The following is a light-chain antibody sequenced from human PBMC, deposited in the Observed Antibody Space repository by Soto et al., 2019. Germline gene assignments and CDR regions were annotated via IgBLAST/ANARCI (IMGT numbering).Light chain of an antibody. Sequence: EIVLTQSPCTLSLSPGERATLSCRASQSVGSSLSWYQQKPGQAPRLLIYDASSRASGVPARFSGSGSGTDFTLTISSLEPEDFALYYCQQRNSWPPITFGQGTRLEIK. CDR2: DAS. CDR1: QSVGSS. J-gene: IGKJ5*01. CDR3: QQRNSWPPIT. V-gene: IGKV3-11*01.